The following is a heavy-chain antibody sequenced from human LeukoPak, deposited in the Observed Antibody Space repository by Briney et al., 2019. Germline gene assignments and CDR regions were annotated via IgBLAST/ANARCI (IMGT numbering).Heavy chain of an antibody. CDR3: ARDLFHYYDSSGYPHHPIDY. CDR2: INPNSGGT. J-gene: IGHJ4*02. Sequence: ASVEVSCKASGYTFTGYYMHWVRQAPGQGLEWMGWINPNSGGTNYAQKFQGRVTMTRDTSISTAYMELSRLRSDDTAVYYCARDLFHYYDSSGYPHHPIDYWGQGTLVTVSS. D-gene: IGHD3-22*01. CDR1: GYTFTGYY. V-gene: IGHV1-2*02.